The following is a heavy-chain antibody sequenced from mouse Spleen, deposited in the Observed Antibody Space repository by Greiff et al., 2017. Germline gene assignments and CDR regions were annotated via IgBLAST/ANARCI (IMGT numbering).Heavy chain of an antibody. CDR1: GFTFSDYY. V-gene: IGHV5-16*01. CDR2: INYDGSST. J-gene: IGHJ1*03. Sequence: EVKLVESEGGLVQPGSSMKLSCTASGFTFSDYYMAWVRQVPEKGLEWVANINYDGSSTYYLDSLKSRFIISRDNAKNILYLQISSLKSEDTATYYCARDDGYYLWYLDGWGTGTPVTVSS. CDR3: ARDDGYYLWYLDG. D-gene: IGHD2-3*01.